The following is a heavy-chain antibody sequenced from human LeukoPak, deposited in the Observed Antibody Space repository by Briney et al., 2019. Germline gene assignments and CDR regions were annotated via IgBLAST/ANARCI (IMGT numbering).Heavy chain of an antibody. CDR1: GFTFSSYE. CDR2: ISSSGTTI. Sequence: PRGSLRHSCAASGFTFSSYEMNWVRQAPGKGLEWVSYISSSGTTIYYADSVKGRFTISRDNAKNSLYLQMNSLRAEDTAVYYCARERPEIDYWGQGTLVTVSS. V-gene: IGHV3-48*03. CDR3: ARERPEIDY. J-gene: IGHJ4*02.